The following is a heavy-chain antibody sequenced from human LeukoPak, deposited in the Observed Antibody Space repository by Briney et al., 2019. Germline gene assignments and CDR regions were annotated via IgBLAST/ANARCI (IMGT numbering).Heavy chain of an antibody. CDR2: IYPGDSNT. CDR3: ARHERQQLESSLGD. D-gene: IGHD6-13*01. J-gene: IGHJ4*02. Sequence: GGSLKISCKGSGYSFTSYWIAWVPQMPGKGLEWMGIIYPGDSNTRYSPSFQGQFTISADKSISTAYLQWSSLKASDSAMYYCARHERQQLESSLGDWGQGTLVTVSS. V-gene: IGHV5-51*01. CDR1: GYSFTSYW.